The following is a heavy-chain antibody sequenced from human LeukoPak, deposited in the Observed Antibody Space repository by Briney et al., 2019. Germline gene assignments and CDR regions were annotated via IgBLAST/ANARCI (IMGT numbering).Heavy chain of an antibody. D-gene: IGHD2-2*01. Sequence: PGRSLRLSCAASGFTFSSYGMHWVRQAPGKGLEWVAVISYDGSNKYYADSVKGRFTISRDNSKNTLYLQMNSLRAEDTAVYYCAKDPVRYCSGTSCLFNWFDPWGQGTLVTVSS. CDR3: AKDPVRYCSGTSCLFNWFDP. CDR2: ISYDGSNK. CDR1: GFTFSSYG. V-gene: IGHV3-30*18. J-gene: IGHJ5*02.